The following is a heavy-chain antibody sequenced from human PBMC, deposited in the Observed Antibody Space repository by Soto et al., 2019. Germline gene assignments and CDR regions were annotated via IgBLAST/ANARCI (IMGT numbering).Heavy chain of an antibody. CDR1: GGSVNSGNYY. CDR3: ARVERGTATTVVDAFDI. D-gene: IGHD1-1*01. CDR2: MSHSGGT. V-gene: IGHV4-34*01. Sequence: QVQLQQWGAGLLKPSETLSLTCAVYGGSVNSGNYYWSWIRQPPGKGLEWIGEMSHSGGTHFNPSLMTRVTISVDTSKNQFSLKMCSVTAADTALYYCARVERGTATTVVDAFDIWGPGTLVTVSS. J-gene: IGHJ3*02.